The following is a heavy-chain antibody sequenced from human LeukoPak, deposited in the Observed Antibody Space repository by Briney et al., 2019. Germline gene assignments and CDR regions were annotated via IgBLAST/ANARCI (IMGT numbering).Heavy chain of an antibody. Sequence: GGSLRLSCAASGFTFTDYYVSWIRQAPGKGLEWISYIGDSGSPIYYADSVKGRFTISRDNAKNSLYLQMNNLRAEDTAMYYCARGAGPLFDPWGQGTLVTVSS. CDR1: GFTFTDYY. V-gene: IGHV3-11*01. CDR3: ARGAGPLFDP. CDR2: IGDSGSPI. J-gene: IGHJ5*02.